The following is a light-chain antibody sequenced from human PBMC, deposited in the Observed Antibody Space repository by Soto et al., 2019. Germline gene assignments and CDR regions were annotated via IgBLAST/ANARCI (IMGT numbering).Light chain of an antibody. CDR2: DTS. V-gene: IGKV3-20*01. CDR1: QTVSNK. Sequence: EIVLTQSPATLSSSPGERATLSCRASQTVSNKLAWYQHKPGQAPRLLIYDTSNRATGIPARFSGSGSGTDFTLTISRLEPEDFAVYYCQQYGSSRTFGQGTKVDIK. CDR3: QQYGSSRT. J-gene: IGKJ1*01.